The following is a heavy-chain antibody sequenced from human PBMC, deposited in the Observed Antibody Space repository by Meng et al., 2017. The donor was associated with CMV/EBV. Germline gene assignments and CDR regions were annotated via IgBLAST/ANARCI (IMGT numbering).Heavy chain of an antibody. V-gene: IGHV3-23*01. J-gene: IGHJ5*02. CDR3: AKGKVGQQLVNWFDP. Sequence: GGSLRLSCAASGSTFSSYAMSWVRQAPGKGLEWVSAISGSGGSTYYADSVKGRFTISRDNSKNTLYLQMNSLRAEDTAVYYCAKGKVGQQLVNWFDPWGQGTLVTVSS. CDR2: ISGSGGST. D-gene: IGHD6-13*01. CDR1: GSTFSSYA.